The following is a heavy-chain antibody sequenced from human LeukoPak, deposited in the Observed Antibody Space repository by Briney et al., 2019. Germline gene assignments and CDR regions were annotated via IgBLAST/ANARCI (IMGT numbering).Heavy chain of an antibody. V-gene: IGHV3-21*01. J-gene: IGHJ3*02. CDR2: ISSSSSYI. CDR3: ARAGYCSSTSCYTDAFDI. Sequence: GGSLRLSCAASGFTFDDYGMSWVRQAPGKGLEWVSSISSSSSYIYYADSVKGRFTISGDNAKNSLYLQMNSLRAEDTAVYYCARAGYCSSTSCYTDAFDIWGQGTMVTVSS. CDR1: GFTFDDYG. D-gene: IGHD2-2*02.